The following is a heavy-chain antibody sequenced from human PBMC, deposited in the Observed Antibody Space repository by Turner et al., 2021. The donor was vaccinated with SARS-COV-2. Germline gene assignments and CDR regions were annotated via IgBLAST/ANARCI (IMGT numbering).Heavy chain of an antibody. V-gene: IGHV1-46*01. Sequence: QVQLVQSGVEVKKPGASVKVACKASGYTFTIYYMHWVRQAPGQGLEWMGIINPSGGSTTYAQKFQGRVTMTRDTSTSTVYMGLSSLRSEDTAVYYCARGMLIPRLGGALDIWGQGTMVTVSS. J-gene: IGHJ3*02. CDR3: ARGMLIPRLGGALDI. D-gene: IGHD3-16*01. CDR1: GYTFTIYY. CDR2: INPSGGST.